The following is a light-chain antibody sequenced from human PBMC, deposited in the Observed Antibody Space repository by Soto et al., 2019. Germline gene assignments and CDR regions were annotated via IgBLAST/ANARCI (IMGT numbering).Light chain of an antibody. V-gene: IGKV3-20*01. J-gene: IGKJ1*01. Sequence: EIVLAQSPGTLSLSPGERVTLSCRASHGVDNYLAWYQHKPVQAPRLLIYGASSRAAGVPDRFSGSGFGTSFTLTISKLEPAECGGYFCPQCGVSPLTFGNGTKVEIK. CDR2: GAS. CDR3: PQCGVSPLT. CDR1: HGVDNY.